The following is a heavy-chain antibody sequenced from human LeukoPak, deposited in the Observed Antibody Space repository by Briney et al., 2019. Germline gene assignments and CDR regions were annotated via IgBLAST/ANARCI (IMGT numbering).Heavy chain of an antibody. Sequence: GGSLRLSCAVSGFTFSSYAMTWVRQAPGKGLQWVSAITGSGDSTYYADSVKGRFTISRDNSENTLYLLMNSLGAGDTAVYYCAKDLNVATYDYWGQGTLVTVSS. CDR3: AKDLNVATYDY. D-gene: IGHD1-26*01. J-gene: IGHJ4*02. CDR1: GFTFSSYA. V-gene: IGHV3-23*01. CDR2: ITGSGDST.